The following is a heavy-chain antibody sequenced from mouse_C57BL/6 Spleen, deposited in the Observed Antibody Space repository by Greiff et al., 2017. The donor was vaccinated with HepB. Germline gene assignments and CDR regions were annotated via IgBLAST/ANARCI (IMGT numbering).Heavy chain of an antibody. CDR3: ARCVNDSGRCALDY. V-gene: IGHV1-9*01. CDR2: IVPESGST. D-gene: IGHD1-3*01. CDR1: GYTFTGYW. Sequence: QVQLQQSGAELVKPGASVKLSCKASGYTFTGYWIDWVKQRPGHGLEWIGEIVPESGSTNYNEKFKGKATFTADTSSNTAYMQLSSLTTEDSAIYYCARCVNDSGRCALDYWGQGTTVTVSS. J-gene: IGHJ4*01.